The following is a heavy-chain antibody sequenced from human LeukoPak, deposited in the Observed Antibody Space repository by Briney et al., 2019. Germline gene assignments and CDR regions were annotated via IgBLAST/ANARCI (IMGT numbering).Heavy chain of an antibody. Sequence: GGSLRLSCAASGFTFSSYAMSWVRQAPGKGLEWVAVISYDGSNKYYADSVKGRFTISRDNSKNTLYLQMNSLRAGDTAVYYCARDPCSGGSCHDALDIWGQGTTVTVSS. D-gene: IGHD2-15*01. CDR3: ARDPCSGGSCHDALDI. J-gene: IGHJ3*02. CDR1: GFTFSSYA. CDR2: ISYDGSNK. V-gene: IGHV3-30-3*01.